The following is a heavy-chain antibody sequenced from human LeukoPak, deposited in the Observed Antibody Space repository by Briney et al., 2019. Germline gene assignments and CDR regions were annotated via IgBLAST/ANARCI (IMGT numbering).Heavy chain of an antibody. CDR3: AKIRLIVVVIKDAFDI. J-gene: IGHJ3*02. CDR2: INPHSGGT. Sequence: GASVKVSCKASGYTFTAYYMHWVRPAPGQGLEWMGWINPHSGGTNYAQNFQGRVTMTRDTSISTAYMELSRLRAEDTAVYYCAKIRLIVVVIKDAFDIWGQGTMVTVSS. CDR1: GYTFTAYY. V-gene: IGHV1-2*02. D-gene: IGHD3-22*01.